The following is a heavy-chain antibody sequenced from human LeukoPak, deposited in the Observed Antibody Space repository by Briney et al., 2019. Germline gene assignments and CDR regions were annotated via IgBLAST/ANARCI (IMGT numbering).Heavy chain of an antibody. CDR3: ARDPLLWSRGDYYYGMDV. Sequence: GGSLRLSCAASGFTFSSYSMNWVRQAPGKGLEWVSSISSSSSYIYYADSVKGQFTISRDNAKNSLYLQMNSLRAEDTAVYYCARDPLLWSRGDYYYGMDVWGKGTTVTVSS. J-gene: IGHJ6*04. CDR1: GFTFSSYS. CDR2: ISSSSSYI. V-gene: IGHV3-21*01. D-gene: IGHD3-10*01.